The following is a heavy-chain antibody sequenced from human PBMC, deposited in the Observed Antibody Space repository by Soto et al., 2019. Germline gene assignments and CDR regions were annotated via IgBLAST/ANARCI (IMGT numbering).Heavy chain of an antibody. J-gene: IGHJ5*02. CDR1: GFTIDTYA. D-gene: IGHD4-17*01. V-gene: IGHV3-9*01. CDR3: ARDNPGLYGDNDYTWFDP. Sequence: GGSLRLSCAASGFTIDTYAIHWVRQAPWKGLEWVAGINWDSGKIGYADSVKGRFSISRDHAKNSLYLQMSSLKPEDTAFYFCARDNPGLYGDNDYTWFDPCGQGTLVTVSS. CDR2: INWDSGKI.